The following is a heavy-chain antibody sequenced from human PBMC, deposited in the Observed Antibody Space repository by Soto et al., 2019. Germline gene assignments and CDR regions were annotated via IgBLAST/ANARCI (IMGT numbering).Heavy chain of an antibody. CDR2: IYYTGST. CDR3: ARHPNYYDSSGYGFEY. D-gene: IGHD3-22*01. CDR1: CGSMRNYY. V-gene: IGHV4-59*08. Sequence: SQPLSVTWAVSCGSMRNYYWSWILKPPLKGLEWIGYIYYTGSTNCNPSLKSRVTISVDTSKNQFSLKLSSVTAADTAVYYCARHPNYYDSSGYGFEYWGQGALVTVSS. J-gene: IGHJ4*02.